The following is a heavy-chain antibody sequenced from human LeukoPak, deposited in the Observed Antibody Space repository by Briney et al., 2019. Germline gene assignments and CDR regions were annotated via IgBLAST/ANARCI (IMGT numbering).Heavy chain of an antibody. CDR2: MSGSGGIT. Sequence: VGSLRLSCAASGFTFSSYGMSRGRQAPRQGLEWVSAMSGSGGITYYADPVKGRFTISRDNSKNTLYLQMNSLRAEDTAVYYCAKDTAVGGSPYYFEYWGQGTLVTVSS. CDR3: AKDTAVGGSPYYFEY. V-gene: IGHV3-23*01. J-gene: IGHJ4*02. D-gene: IGHD6-19*01. CDR1: GFTFSSYG.